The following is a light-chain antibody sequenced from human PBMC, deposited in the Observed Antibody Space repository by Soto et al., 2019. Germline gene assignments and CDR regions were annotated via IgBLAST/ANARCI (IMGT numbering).Light chain of an antibody. Sequence: DIQLTQSPSFLSASVGGRVTITCRASQGISSYLAWYQQKPGKAPKLLIYAASTLQSGVTSRFSGSGSGTELTLTISSLQPEDFATYYCQQLNSYPPFSQGTRLEIK. CDR1: QGISSY. CDR2: AAS. CDR3: QQLNSYPP. J-gene: IGKJ5*01. V-gene: IGKV1-9*01.